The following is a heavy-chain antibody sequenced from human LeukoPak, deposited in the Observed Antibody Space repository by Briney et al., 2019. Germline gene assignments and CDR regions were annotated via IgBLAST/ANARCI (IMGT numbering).Heavy chain of an antibody. V-gene: IGHV4-39*07. J-gene: IGHJ4*02. D-gene: IGHD1-7*01. CDR2: INHSGST. CDR1: GGSISSSSYY. Sequence: SETLSLTCTVSGGSISSSSYYWSWIRQPPGKGLEWIGEINHSGSTNYNPSLKSRVTISVDTSKNQFSLKLSSVTAADTAVYYCAGGVRRNYAQRLDYWGQGTLVTVSS. CDR3: AGGVRRNYAQRLDY.